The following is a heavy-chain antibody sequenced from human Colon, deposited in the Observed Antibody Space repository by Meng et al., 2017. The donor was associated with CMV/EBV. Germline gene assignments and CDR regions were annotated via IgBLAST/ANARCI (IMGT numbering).Heavy chain of an antibody. CDR1: GFSFSRYA. D-gene: IGHD3-10*01. J-gene: IGHJ4*02. Sequence: GGSLRLSCAASGFSFSRYAMTWVRQAPGKGLEWVSIIWNAGSSTSYVDSVKGRFTISRDNSKNTLYLQMDSLRAEDTAVYYCAKAQSDWEFTLDYWGQGTLVTVPQ. CDR3: AKAQSDWEFTLDY. CDR2: IWNAGSST. V-gene: IGHV3-23*03.